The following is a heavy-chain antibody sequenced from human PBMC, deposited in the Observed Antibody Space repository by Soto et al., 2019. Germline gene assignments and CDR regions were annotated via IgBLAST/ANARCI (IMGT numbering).Heavy chain of an antibody. CDR3: ARDKDRQRLGGNYYYIAAV. CDR1: GGTFSSCA. D-gene: IGHD3-22*01. J-gene: IGHJ6*02. Sequence: QVQLVQSGAEVKKPGSSVKVSCKASGGTFSSCAFSWVRQAPGQGLEWMGGIIPIFRTPDYAQKFQGRVTITADESARTVYMELGSLRSEATAVYFCARDKDRQRLGGNYYYIAAVWGQGTTVTVSS. V-gene: IGHV1-69*12. CDR2: IIPIFRTP.